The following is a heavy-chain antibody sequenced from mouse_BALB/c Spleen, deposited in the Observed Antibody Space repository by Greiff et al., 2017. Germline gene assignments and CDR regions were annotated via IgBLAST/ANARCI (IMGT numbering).Heavy chain of an antibody. D-gene: IGHD1-1*02. Sequence: QVQLQESGPELVKPGASVKMSCKASGYTFTSCYIHWVKQRPGQGLEWIGWIYPGDGSTKYNEKFKGKTTLTADKSSSTAYMLLSSLTSENSAIYCCARKNYYYARDYWGQGTSVTVSS. CDR2: IYPGDGST. CDR3: ARKNYYYARDY. V-gene: IGHV1S56*01. CDR1: GYTFTSCY. J-gene: IGHJ4*01.